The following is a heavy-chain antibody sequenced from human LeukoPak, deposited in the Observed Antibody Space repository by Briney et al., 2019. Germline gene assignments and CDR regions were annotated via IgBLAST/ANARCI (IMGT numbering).Heavy chain of an antibody. CDR3: ARDDYTRGDGMDV. CDR1: GFTFNTYT. Sequence: PGGSLRLSCAASGFTFNTYTMNWVRQAPGKGLEWVSSISSSSSYIYYADSVKGRFTISRDNAKNSLYLQMNSLRAEDTAVYYCARDDYTRGDGMDVWGQGTTVTVSS. D-gene: IGHD4-11*01. V-gene: IGHV3-21*01. J-gene: IGHJ6*02. CDR2: ISSSSSYI.